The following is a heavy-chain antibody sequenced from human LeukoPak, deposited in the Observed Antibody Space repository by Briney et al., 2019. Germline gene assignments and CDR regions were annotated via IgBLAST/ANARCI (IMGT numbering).Heavy chain of an antibody. V-gene: IGHV3-74*01. J-gene: IGHJ4*02. CDR2: INSDGSST. D-gene: IGHD1-1*01. CDR3: ATDEAATGRLDY. Sequence: GGSLRLSCAASGFNFRNYWMHWVRQAPGKRLVWVSRINSDGSSTSYADSVKGRFTISRDNAENTLYLQINRLRAEDTAVYYCATDEAATGRLDYWGQGTLVTDSS. CDR1: GFNFRNYW.